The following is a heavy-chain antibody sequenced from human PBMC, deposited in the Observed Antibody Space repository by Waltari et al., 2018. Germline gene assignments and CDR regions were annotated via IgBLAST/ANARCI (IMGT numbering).Heavy chain of an antibody. V-gene: IGHV2-5*01. J-gene: IGHJ4*02. Sequence: QITLKESGPPLVKPTQTLTLTCTFSGFSPSTTGVGVAWIRTPPGTALEWLALFHWYNDKYHRPSLVNGHTITKHTSKNHVVLRMTGMDPQETAADYRAHSPQCRHVAPVSVHCNLWGQGTLGSVTA. D-gene: IGHD2-15*01. CDR3: AHSPQCRHVAPVSVHCNL. CDR1: GFSPSTTGVG. CDR2: FHWYNDK.